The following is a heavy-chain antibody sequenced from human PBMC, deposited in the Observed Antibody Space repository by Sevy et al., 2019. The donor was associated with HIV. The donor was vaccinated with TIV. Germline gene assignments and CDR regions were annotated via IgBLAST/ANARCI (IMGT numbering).Heavy chain of an antibody. Sequence: SETLSLTCSVSGGTIVSSGHYWGWIRQTPGKGLEWIGSIYYNGHTYYNPSLNSRLTISIDTSKSQFSLNLSSVTAADTAIYFCAREAGGYDYDYGIDVWGQGTTVTVSS. CDR2: IYYNGHT. V-gene: IGHV4-39*02. CDR3: AREAGGYDYDYGIDV. J-gene: IGHJ6*02. CDR1: GGTIVSSGHY. D-gene: IGHD5-12*01.